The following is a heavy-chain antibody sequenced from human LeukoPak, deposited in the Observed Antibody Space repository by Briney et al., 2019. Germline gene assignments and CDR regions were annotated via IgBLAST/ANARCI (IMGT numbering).Heavy chain of an antibody. V-gene: IGHV1-8*02. CDR3: ARYSPYCSGCD. D-gene: IGHD2-15*01. CDR2: MNPNSGNT. Sequence: ASVKVSCKASGGTFSSYAISWVRQATGQGLEWMGWMNPNSGNTGYAQKFQGRVTMTRNTSISTAYMELSSLRSEDTAVYYCARYSPYCSGCDWGQGTLVTVSS. J-gene: IGHJ4*02. CDR1: GGTFSSYA.